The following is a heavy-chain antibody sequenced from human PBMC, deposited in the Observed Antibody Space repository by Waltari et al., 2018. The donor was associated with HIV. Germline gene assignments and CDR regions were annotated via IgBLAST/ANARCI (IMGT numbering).Heavy chain of an antibody. CDR2: ISSDVNHQ. J-gene: IGHJ4*02. CDR3: AKAVFSGSYYGDY. D-gene: IGHD1-26*01. CDR1: GFTFRNYG. Sequence: QVQVAQSGGGVVQPGRSLRLSCVVSGFTFRNYGMHWVRQTPGKGREWVGAISSDVNHQTYAESVQSRFTISRDNSKNTLYMEMSPLKSEDTAVYYCAKAVFSGSYYGDYWGQGTQVTVSS. V-gene: IGHV3-30*18.